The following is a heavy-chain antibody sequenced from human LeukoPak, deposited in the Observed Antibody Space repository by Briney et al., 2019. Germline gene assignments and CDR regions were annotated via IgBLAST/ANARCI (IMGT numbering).Heavy chain of an antibody. V-gene: IGHV4-39*01. D-gene: IGHD3-10*01. J-gene: IGHJ6*03. Sequence: SETLSLTCTVSGASISNSDRYWGWIRQPPGKGLEWIGSIYYSGITYHNPSLKSRVTISVDTSNNQFSLKMSSVTAADTAVYFCARHQEGMVRGVLYYLDVWGKGTTVIIFS. CDR2: IYYSGIT. CDR3: ARHQEGMVRGVLYYLDV. CDR1: GASISNSDRY.